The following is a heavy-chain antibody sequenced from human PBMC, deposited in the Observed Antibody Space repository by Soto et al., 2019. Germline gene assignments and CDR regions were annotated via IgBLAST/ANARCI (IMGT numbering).Heavy chain of an antibody. D-gene: IGHD2-21*01. Sequence: GGSLRLSCAASGFTFSSYSMNWVRQAPGKGLEWVSSISSSSSYIYYADSVKGRFTISRDNAKNSLYLQMNSLRAEDTAVYYCARDHIDYYGMDVWGQGTTVTVSS. CDR1: GFTFSSYS. CDR2: ISSSSSYI. J-gene: IGHJ6*02. CDR3: ARDHIDYYGMDV. V-gene: IGHV3-21*01.